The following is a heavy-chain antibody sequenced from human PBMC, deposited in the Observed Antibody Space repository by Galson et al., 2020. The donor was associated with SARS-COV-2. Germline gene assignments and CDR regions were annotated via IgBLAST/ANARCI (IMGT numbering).Heavy chain of an antibody. D-gene: IGHD3-3*02. J-gene: IGHJ3*02. Sequence: GASVKVSCKASGNTFTSYYIHWVRQAPGQGLEWMGVINPSSGGIIYAHNFQGRVTMTRDTSTSTVHMDLSSLISDDTAVYYCARRPLLSSIGAFDSWGQGTRVTVSS. CDR2: INPSSGGI. V-gene: IGHV1-46*01. CDR3: ARRPLLSSIGAFDS. CDR1: GNTFTSYY.